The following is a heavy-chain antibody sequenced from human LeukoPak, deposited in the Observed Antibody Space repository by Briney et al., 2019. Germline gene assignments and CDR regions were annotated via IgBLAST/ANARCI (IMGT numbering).Heavy chain of an antibody. D-gene: IGHD4-23*01. CDR2: IYYSGYT. CDR1: GGSISSDSYY. CDR3: ARGNYGGNSWFDP. Sequence: PSETLSLTCTVSGGSISSDSYYWGWIRQPPGKGLEWIGSIYYSGYTYYNPSLKSRVTISVDSSKNQFSLRLSSVTAADTAVYYCARGNYGGNSWFDPWGQGTLVTVSS. J-gene: IGHJ5*02. V-gene: IGHV4-39*07.